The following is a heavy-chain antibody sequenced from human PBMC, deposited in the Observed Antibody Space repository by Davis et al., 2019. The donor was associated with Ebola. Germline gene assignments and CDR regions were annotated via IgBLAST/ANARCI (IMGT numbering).Heavy chain of an antibody. D-gene: IGHD3-10*01. V-gene: IGHV3-9*01. Sequence: GRITISRDNAKNSLYLQMNSLRAEDTALYYCAKDMGWMREYDAFDTWGQGTMVTVSS. CDR3: AKDMGWMREYDAFDT. J-gene: IGHJ3*02.